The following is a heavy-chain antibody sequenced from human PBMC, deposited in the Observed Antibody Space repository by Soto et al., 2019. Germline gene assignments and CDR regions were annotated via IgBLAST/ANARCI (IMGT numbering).Heavy chain of an antibody. CDR3: AKDVVIPAAGTFDS. D-gene: IGHD6-13*01. CDR1: GFIFSNYA. CDR2: ISASGDAT. Sequence: GYLRLSCTASGFIFSNYAMSWVRQAPGRGLEWVSAISASGDATYYGDSVKGRFTISRDNSNNTLVLQMESLRVEDTAIYYCAKDVVIPAAGTFDSWGQGALVTVSS. V-gene: IGHV3-23*01. J-gene: IGHJ5*01.